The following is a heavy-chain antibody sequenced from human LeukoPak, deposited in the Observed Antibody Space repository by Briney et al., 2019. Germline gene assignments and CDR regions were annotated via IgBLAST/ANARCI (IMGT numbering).Heavy chain of an antibody. V-gene: IGHV4-59*01. Sequence: PSETLSLTCSVSGGSISGYYWSWIRQSPGKGLEWIGYLYYSGSTSYSPSLKSRVTISVDTSKNQFSLKLISVTAADTAVYFCARLLGIQDFYYYYYYMDVWGKGTTVTVSS. CDR1: GGSISGYY. J-gene: IGHJ6*03. CDR3: ARLLGIQDFYYYYYYMDV. CDR2: LYYSGST. D-gene: IGHD5-18*01.